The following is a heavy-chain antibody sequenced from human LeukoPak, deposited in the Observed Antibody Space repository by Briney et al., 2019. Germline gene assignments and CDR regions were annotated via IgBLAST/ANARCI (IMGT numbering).Heavy chain of an antibody. V-gene: IGHV4-34*01. CDR2: IYHSAST. D-gene: IGHD1-1*01. CDR1: GGSFSGYY. J-gene: IGHJ4*02. Sequence: TSETLSLTCAVYGGSFSGYYWSWVRQPPGKGPEWVGNIYHSASTNYNPSLKRRVTISVDTSKNQFSLKLSSVTAADTAVYYCAGGAQPFDNWGQGTLVTVSS. CDR3: AGGAQPFDN.